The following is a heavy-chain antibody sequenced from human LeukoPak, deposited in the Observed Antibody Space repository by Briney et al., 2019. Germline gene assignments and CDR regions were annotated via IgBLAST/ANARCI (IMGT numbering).Heavy chain of an antibody. CDR1: GGSISSYY. J-gene: IGHJ4*02. Sequence: SETLSLTCTDSGGSISSYYWSWIRQPPGKGLEWIGYIYYSGSTNYNPSLKSRVTISVDTSKNQFSLKLSSVTAADTAVYYCARGGSGYYPFDYWGQGTLVTVSS. V-gene: IGHV4-59*01. CDR3: ARGGSGYYPFDY. D-gene: IGHD3-22*01. CDR2: IYYSGST.